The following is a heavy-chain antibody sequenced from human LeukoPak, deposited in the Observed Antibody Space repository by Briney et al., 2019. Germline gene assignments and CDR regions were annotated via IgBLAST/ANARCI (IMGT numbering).Heavy chain of an antibody. V-gene: IGHV3-23*01. CDR2: ISGSGGST. J-gene: IGHJ4*02. CDR3: AKGALRLGELSLYSNDY. D-gene: IGHD3-16*02. CDR1: GFTFSSYA. Sequence: PGGSLRLSCAASGFTFSSYAMSWVRQAPGEGLEWVSAISGSGGSTYYADSVKGRFTISRDNSKNTLYLQMNSLRAEDTAVYYCAKGALRLGELSLYSNDYWGQGTLVTVSS.